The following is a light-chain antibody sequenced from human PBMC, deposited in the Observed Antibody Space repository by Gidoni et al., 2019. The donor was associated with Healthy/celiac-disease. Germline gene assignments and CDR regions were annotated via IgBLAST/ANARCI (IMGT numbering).Light chain of an antibody. CDR3: QHYGSSTT. CDR2: GAS. Sequence: ESVLTQSPGPLSLSPGERATLSCRASQSVSSSYLAWYQQKPGQAPRLLIYGASSRATGIPDRFSGRGSGTDFTLTISRLEPEDFAVYYCQHYGSSTTFGQGTKLEIK. J-gene: IGKJ2*01. V-gene: IGKV3-20*01. CDR1: QSVSSSY.